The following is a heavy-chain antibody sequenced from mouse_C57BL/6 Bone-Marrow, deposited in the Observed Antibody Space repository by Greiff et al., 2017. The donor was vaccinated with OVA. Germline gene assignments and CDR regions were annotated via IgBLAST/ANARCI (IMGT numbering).Heavy chain of an antibody. J-gene: IGHJ2*01. CDR1: GFTFSSYG. CDR2: ISSGGSYT. D-gene: IGHD2-4*01. CDR3: ARITTDYFDY. Sequence: EVKLVESGGDLVKPGGSLKLSCAASGFTFSSYGMSWVRQTPDKRLEWVATISSGGSYTYYPDSVKGRFTISRDNAKNNLYLQMSSLKSEDTAMYYCARITTDYFDYWGQGTTLTVSS. V-gene: IGHV5-6*01.